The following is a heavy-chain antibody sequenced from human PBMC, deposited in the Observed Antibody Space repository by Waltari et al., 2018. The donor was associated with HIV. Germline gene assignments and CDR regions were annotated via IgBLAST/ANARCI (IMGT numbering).Heavy chain of an antibody. V-gene: IGHV1-8*01. CDR1: GYAFTDYD. CDR3: TNGRPGGILGDH. J-gene: IGHJ5*02. CDR2: LSPKSGKK. D-gene: IGHD3-16*01. Sequence: QVQLVQSGAEVRKPGASVKVSCTTSGYAFTDYDINWVRRAAGQGLEWMGGLSPKSGKKGSGYRFKDRVTMTRNASTSTVFLELSGLEPQDTAVYYCTNGRPGGILGDHWGQGTQVTVSS.